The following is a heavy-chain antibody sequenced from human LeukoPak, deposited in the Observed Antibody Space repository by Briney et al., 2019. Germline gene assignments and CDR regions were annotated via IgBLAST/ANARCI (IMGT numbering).Heavy chain of an antibody. CDR1: GYTFTSYG. D-gene: IGHD2-15*01. J-gene: IGHJ4*02. V-gene: IGHV1-18*01. Sequence: GASVKVSCKASGYTFTSYGISWVRQAPGQGLEWMGWISAYNGNTNYAQKLQGRVTMTTDTSTSTAYMELRSLRSDDTAVYYCARGRVVFGVVAATVLDYWGQGTLVTVSS. CDR3: ARGRVVFGVVAATVLDY. CDR2: ISAYNGNT.